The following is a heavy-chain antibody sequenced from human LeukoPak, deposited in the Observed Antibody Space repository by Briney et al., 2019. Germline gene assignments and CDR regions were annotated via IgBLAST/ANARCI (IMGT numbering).Heavy chain of an antibody. CDR3: ACYDSIVNYFDY. CDR1: GGSISSYY. J-gene: IGHJ4*02. D-gene: IGHD3-22*01. V-gene: IGHV4-59*08. CDR2: IYYSGST. Sequence: SETLSLTCTVSGGSISSYYWSWIRQPPGRGLEWIGYIYYSGSTNYNPSLKSRVTISVDTSKNQFSLKLSSVTAADTAVYYCACYDSIVNYFDYWGQGTLVTVSS.